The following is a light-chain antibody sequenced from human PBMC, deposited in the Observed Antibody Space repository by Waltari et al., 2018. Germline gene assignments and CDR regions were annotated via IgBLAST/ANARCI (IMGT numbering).Light chain of an antibody. CDR3: QSTDSTVSYPVV. Sequence: SYELTQPPSVSVSPGQTARHTCSGASLPTRYAYWYQQKPGQAPVLLIFNDNERPSAIPERFSGSSSGTTVTLTISGVQAEDEADYYCQSTDSTVSYPVVFGGGTKLTVL. CDR1: SLPTRY. CDR2: NDN. J-gene: IGLJ2*01. V-gene: IGLV3-25*03.